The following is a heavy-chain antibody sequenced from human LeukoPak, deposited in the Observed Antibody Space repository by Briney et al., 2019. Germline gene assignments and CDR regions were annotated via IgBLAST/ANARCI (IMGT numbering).Heavy chain of an antibody. D-gene: IGHD3-10*01. V-gene: IGHV4-4*07. J-gene: IGHJ4*02. Sequence: PSETLSLTCTVSGGSISSYYWGWIRQPAGKGLEWIGRIYTSGSTKYNPSLKSRVTMSADTSKNQFSLRLSSVTAADTAVYYCARGRSSSGSYYLDYWGQGTLVTVSS. CDR3: ARGRSSSGSYYLDY. CDR1: GGSISSYY. CDR2: IYTSGST.